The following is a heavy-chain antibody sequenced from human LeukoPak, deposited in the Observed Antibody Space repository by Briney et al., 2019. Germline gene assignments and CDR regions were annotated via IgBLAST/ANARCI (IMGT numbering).Heavy chain of an antibody. Sequence: GGSLGLSCAASGFTFSSYAMSWLRQAPGKGLEWVSAISGSGGSTYYADSVKGRFTISRDNSKNTLYLQMNSLRAEDTAVYYCAKDLGYSSRWYASLDFQHWGQGTLVTVSS. CDR2: ISGSGGST. CDR1: GFTFSSYA. D-gene: IGHD6-19*01. J-gene: IGHJ1*01. CDR3: AKDLGYSSRWYASLDFQH. V-gene: IGHV3-23*01.